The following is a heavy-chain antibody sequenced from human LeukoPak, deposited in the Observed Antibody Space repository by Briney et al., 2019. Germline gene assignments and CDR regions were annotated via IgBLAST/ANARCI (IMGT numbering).Heavy chain of an antibody. CDR2: IYSGGRT. J-gene: IGHJ4*02. CDR1: GFTFSSYA. V-gene: IGHV3-66*01. Sequence: GGSLSLSCAASGFTFSSYAMSWVRQAPGKGLEWVSVIYSGGRTYYADSVKGRFTISRDNSKTTQYLQMNSRGAEDTAVYYWARVGLEEGGATSNWGQGTLVTVSS. D-gene: IGHD1-26*01. CDR3: ARVGLEEGGATSN.